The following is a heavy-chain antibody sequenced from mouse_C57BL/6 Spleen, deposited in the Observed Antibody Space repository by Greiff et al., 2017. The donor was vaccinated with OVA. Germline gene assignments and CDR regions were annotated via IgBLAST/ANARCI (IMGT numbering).Heavy chain of an antibody. CDR1: GFNIKDYY. CDR3: ERNYGNSYAWWAY. V-gene: IGHV14-2*01. J-gene: IGHJ3*01. Sequence: VQLKESGAELVKPGASVKLSCTASGFNIKDYYMHWVKQRPEQGLEWIGRIDPEDGETKYAPNFQGKATITADKSSNTAYLPLSSLTSEDTTVYNCERNYGNSYAWWAYWGQGTLVTVSA. D-gene: IGHD1-1*01. CDR2: IDPEDGET.